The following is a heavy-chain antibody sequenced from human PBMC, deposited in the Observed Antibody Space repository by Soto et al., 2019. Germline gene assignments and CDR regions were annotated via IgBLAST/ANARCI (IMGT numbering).Heavy chain of an antibody. Sequence: SETLSLTCVVSGGSLSSYYWSWIRQPPGKGLEWIGYNYYSGSTNYNPSLKSRVTISVDTSKNQFSLKLSSVTAADTAVYYCARIWGSTNDYWGRGTLVTVS. CDR1: GGSLSSYY. J-gene: IGHJ4*02. CDR3: ARIWGSTNDY. CDR2: NYYSGST. D-gene: IGHD3-16*01. V-gene: IGHV4-59*01.